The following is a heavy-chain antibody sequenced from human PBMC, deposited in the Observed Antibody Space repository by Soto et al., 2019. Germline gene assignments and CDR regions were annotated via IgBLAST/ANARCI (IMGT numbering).Heavy chain of an antibody. CDR2: ISSSGSTI. CDR3: ARDYQRINWKDPYYYYYYGVEG. Sequence: GGSMRLSCAASGFTFSSYEMNWVRQAPGKGLEWVSYISSSGSTIYYADSVKGRFTISRDNAKNSLYLQMNSLRAEDTAVYYYARDYQRINWKDPYYYYYYGVEGWGQGTTVTV. J-gene: IGHJ6*02. D-gene: IGHD1-20*01. V-gene: IGHV3-48*03. CDR1: GFTFSSYE.